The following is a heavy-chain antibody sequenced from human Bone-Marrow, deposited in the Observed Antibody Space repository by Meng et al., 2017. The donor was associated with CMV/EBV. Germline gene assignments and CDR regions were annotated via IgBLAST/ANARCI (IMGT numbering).Heavy chain of an antibody. Sequence: LSLTCAASGFTFSDYYMSWIRQAPGKGLEWVSYISSSGSTIYYADSVKGRFTISRDNAKNSLYLQMNSLRAEDTAVYYCASGTTVTTFYYYYGMDVWGQGTTVTVSS. CDR2: ISSSGSTI. J-gene: IGHJ6*01. D-gene: IGHD4-17*01. V-gene: IGHV3-11*01. CDR1: GFTFSDYY. CDR3: ASGTTVTTFYYYYGMDV.